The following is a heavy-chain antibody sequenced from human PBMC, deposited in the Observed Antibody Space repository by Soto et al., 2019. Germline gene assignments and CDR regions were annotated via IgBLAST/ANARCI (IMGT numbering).Heavy chain of an antibody. CDR3: ARQGAQLYWYFDP. Sequence: GESLKLSCNGSGYSFTSYWIGWVRQMPGKGLEWMGIIYPGDSDTRYSPSFQGQVTISADKSISTAYLQWSSLKASDTAMYYCARQGAQLYWYFDPWGRGTLVTVSS. J-gene: IGHJ2*01. CDR2: IYPGDSDT. V-gene: IGHV5-51*01. D-gene: IGHD1-1*01. CDR1: GYSFTSYW.